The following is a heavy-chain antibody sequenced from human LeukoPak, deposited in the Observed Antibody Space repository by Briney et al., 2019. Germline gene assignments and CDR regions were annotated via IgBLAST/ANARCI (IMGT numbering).Heavy chain of an antibody. J-gene: IGHJ4*02. D-gene: IGHD6-13*01. V-gene: IGHV3-7*01. CDR3: ARGGAAPDY. CDR2: IKQDGSEK. CDR1: GLIFSSYW. Sequence: GGSLRLSCAASGLIFSSYWMSWVRQAPGKGLEWVANIKQDGSEKHFVDSVKGRFTISRDNAKNSLYLQMNSLRAEDTAVYYCARGGAAPDYWGQGTLVTVSS.